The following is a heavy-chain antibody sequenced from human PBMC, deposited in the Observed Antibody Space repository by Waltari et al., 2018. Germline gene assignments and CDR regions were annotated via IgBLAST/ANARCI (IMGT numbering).Heavy chain of an antibody. V-gene: IGHV3-74*01. CDR2: IDNTGRKT. D-gene: IGHD3-22*01. J-gene: IGHJ6*01. CDR3: ANHRPGGYGMEV. CDR1: DFTFRNFW. Sequence: VQLVESGGGLVQPGGSLRLSCAAPDFTFRNFWMHWVRQAPGKGLGWVSGIDNTGRKTRYADSVKGRYTISRDNAKNTLYLQMNSLRVEETAVYYCANHRPGGYGMEVWGQGTTVTVSS.